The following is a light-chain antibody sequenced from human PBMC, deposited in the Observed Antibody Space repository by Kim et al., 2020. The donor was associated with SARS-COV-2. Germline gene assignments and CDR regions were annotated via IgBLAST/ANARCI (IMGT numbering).Light chain of an antibody. CDR2: WAA. V-gene: IGKV4-1*01. CDR3: QQYYSETIT. CDR1: QSLYSTTSKNF. Sequence: RATINCKSSQSLYSTTSKNFLAWCQQRQGQPPNIVLKWAATREEGGVDRFSGSGSGREFSLPTSNLRDDDDVVYYCQQYYSETITFGQGTRLEI. J-gene: IGKJ5*01.